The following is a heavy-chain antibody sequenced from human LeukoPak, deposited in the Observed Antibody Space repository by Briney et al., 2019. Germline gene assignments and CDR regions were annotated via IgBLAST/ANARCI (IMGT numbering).Heavy chain of an antibody. CDR2: IYYSGST. V-gene: IGHV4-39*01. D-gene: IGHD6-13*01. CDR3: ARHRIAAAALDY. CDR1: GGSISSSSYY. J-gene: IGHJ4*02. Sequence: SGALSLTCTVSGGSISSSSYYWGWIRQPPGKGLEWIGSIYYSGSTYYNPSLKSRVTISVDTSKNQFSLKLSSVTAADTAVYYCARHRIAAAALDYWGQGTLVTVSS.